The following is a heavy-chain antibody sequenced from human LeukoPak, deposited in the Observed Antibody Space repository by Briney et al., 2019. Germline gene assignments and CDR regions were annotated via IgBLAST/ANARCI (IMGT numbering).Heavy chain of an antibody. CDR3: ARDRSGLWRTFDY. Sequence: GGSLRLSCAASGFTVSSNYMSWVRQAPGKGLEWVSVIYSGGSTYYADSVKGRFTISRDNSKNTLYPQMNSLRAEDTAVYYCARDRSGLWRTFDYWGQGTLVTVSS. V-gene: IGHV3-53*01. CDR2: IYSGGST. CDR1: GFTVSSNY. J-gene: IGHJ4*02. D-gene: IGHD5-18*01.